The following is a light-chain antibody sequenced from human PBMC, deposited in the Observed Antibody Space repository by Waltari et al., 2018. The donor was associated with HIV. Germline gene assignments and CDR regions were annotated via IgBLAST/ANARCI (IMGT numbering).Light chain of an antibody. CDR1: QNIRTW. V-gene: IGKV1-5*03. J-gene: IGKJ3*01. Sequence: DIQMTQSPSTLSASVGDRVTITCRASQNIRTWLAWYQQKPGKAPKLLIYRASNLESGVPSRFSGSGSGTEFTLTISSLQPDDLATYYCQHPIKTFGPGTKVEIK. CDR3: QHPIKT. CDR2: RAS.